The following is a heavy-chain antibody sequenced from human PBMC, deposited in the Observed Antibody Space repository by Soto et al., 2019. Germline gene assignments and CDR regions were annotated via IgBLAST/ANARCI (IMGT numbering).Heavy chain of an antibody. D-gene: IGHD6-13*01. CDR2: ISAYNGNT. CDR1: GYTLTSYG. J-gene: IGHJ5*02. Sequence: GASVKVSCKASGYTLTSYGISWVRQAPGQGLEWMGWISAYNGNTNYAQKLQGRVTMTTDTSTSTAYMELRSLRSDDTAVYYCARARQQLLRRYNSFHPWGQATFVTV. CDR3: ARARQQLLRRYNSFHP. V-gene: IGHV1-18*04.